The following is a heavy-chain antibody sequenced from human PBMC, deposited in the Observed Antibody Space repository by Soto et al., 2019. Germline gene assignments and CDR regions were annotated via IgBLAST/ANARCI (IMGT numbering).Heavy chain of an antibody. CDR1: GFTFSSYS. CDR2: ISSSGSTI. CDR3: AGVVGADFNREMYYEFWSGYYTGQSPGGMDV. Sequence: GGSLRLSCAASGFTFSSYSMIWLRQAPGKGLEWVSYISSSGSTIYYADPVKGRFTISRDNAKNSLYLQMNSLSAEDTAVYYCAGVVGADFNREMYYEFWSGYYTGQSPGGMDVWGQGTTVTVSS. D-gene: IGHD3-3*01. V-gene: IGHV3-48*04. J-gene: IGHJ6*02.